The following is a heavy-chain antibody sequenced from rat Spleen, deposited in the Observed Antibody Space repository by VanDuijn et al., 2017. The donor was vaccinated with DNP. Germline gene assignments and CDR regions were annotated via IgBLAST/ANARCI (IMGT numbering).Heavy chain of an antibody. CDR2: MWSGGTT. CDR3: TKSAYSSYSYDWYFDF. Sequence: QVQLKESGPGLVQPSQTLSLTCTVSGFSLTSNSVHWVRLPPGKGLEWIGTMWSGGTTDYNSALKSRLSISRDTSKSQVFLKMNSLQAEDTAIYFCTKSAYSSYSYDWYFDFWGPGTMVTVSS. V-gene: IGHV2-1*01. D-gene: IGHD1-2*01. CDR1: GFSLTSNS. J-gene: IGHJ1*01.